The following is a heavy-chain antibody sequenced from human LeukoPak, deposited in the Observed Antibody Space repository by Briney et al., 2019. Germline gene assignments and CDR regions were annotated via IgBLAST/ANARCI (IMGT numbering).Heavy chain of an antibody. Sequence: GGSLRLSCAASGFTFSSYAMSWVRQAPGKGLEWVSSFSGSGGSTYYADSVKGRFTISRDNSKNTLYLRMNSLRAEDTAVYYCAKGDYYDSSGCWGQGTLVTVSS. V-gene: IGHV3-23*01. D-gene: IGHD3-22*01. J-gene: IGHJ4*02. CDR2: FSGSGGST. CDR1: GFTFSSYA. CDR3: AKGDYYDSSGC.